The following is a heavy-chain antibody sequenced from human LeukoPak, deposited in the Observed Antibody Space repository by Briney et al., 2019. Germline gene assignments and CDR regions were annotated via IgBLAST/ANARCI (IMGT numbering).Heavy chain of an antibody. CDR2: IIPIFGTA. V-gene: IGHV1-69*01. J-gene: IGHJ6*02. CDR1: GGTFISYA. D-gene: IGHD6-13*01. CDR3: ARASSSPYTAYYYYGMDV. Sequence: SVKVSCKASGGTFISYAISWVRQAPGQGLEWKGGIIPIFGTANYAQKFQGRVTITADESTSTAYMELSSLRSEDTAVYYCARASSSPYTAYYYYGMDVWGQGTTVTVSS.